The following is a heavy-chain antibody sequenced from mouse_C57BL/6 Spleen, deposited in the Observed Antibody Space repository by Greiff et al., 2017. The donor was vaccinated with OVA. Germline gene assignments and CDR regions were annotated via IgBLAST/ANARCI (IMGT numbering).Heavy chain of an antibody. CDR3: ARSSYYYGSSPWYFDV. J-gene: IGHJ1*03. Sequence: VMLVESGAELVKPGASVKISCKASGYAFSSYWMNWVKQRPGKGLEWIGQIYPGDGDTNYNGKFKGKATLTADKSSSTAYMQLSSLTSEDSAVYFCARSSYYYGSSPWYFDVWGTGTTVTVSS. CDR2: IYPGDGDT. V-gene: IGHV1-80*01. D-gene: IGHD1-1*01. CDR1: GYAFSSYW.